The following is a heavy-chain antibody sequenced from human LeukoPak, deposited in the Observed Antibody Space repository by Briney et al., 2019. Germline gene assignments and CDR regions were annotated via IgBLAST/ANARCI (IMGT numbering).Heavy chain of an antibody. CDR3: ARSPRADDDY. CDR1: GYSFTGYY. CDR2: VNPNSGGT. D-gene: IGHD5-24*01. V-gene: IGHV1-2*02. Sequence: ASVKVSCKASGYSFTGYYIYWVRQAPGLGLEWMGWVNPNSGGTNYAQKLQDRVTMTRDTSISTVYMELSRLRFDDTAVYYCARSPRADDDYWGQGTLLSVSS. J-gene: IGHJ4*02.